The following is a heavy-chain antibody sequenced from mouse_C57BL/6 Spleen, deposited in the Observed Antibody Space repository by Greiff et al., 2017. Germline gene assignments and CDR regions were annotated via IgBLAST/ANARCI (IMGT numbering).Heavy chain of an antibody. CDR1: GYPFTDYN. D-gene: IGHD4-1*01. J-gene: IGHJ2*01. CDR3: ARGGTGTYY. V-gene: IGHV1-22*01. CDR2: INPNNGGT. Sequence: EVQLKESGPELVKPGASVKMSCKASGYPFTDYNMHWVKQSHGKSLEWIGYINPNNGGTSYNQKFKGKATLTVNKATSTAYMELRSLTSEDSAVYYCARGGTGTYYWGQGTTLTVSS.